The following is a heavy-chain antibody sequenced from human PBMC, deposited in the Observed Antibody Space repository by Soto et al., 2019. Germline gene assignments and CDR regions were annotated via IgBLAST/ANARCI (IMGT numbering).Heavy chain of an antibody. CDR2: ISAYNGNT. CDR1: GYTFTSYG. J-gene: IGHJ6*03. CDR3: ARDGAILYCSSLRCAGRSYYYYYLGI. D-gene: IGHD2-2*01. Sequence: QVQLVQSGADVKKPGASVKVSCKASGYTFTSYGISWVRQAPGQGLEWMGWISAYNGNTNYAQKIQGRVTMTTDTSTGTAYMELRSQRSHDTAVYSCARDGAILYCSSLRCAGRSYYYYYLGISGKGTTVNLSS. V-gene: IGHV1-18*01.